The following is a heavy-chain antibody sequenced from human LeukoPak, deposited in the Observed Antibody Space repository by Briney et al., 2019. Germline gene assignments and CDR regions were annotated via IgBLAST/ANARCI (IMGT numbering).Heavy chain of an antibody. V-gene: IGHV4-38-2*02. J-gene: IGHJ4*02. CDR1: GYSISTGYY. D-gene: IGHD3-22*01. CDR3: AREARYDSSGYYYGY. Sequence: SETLSLTCIVSGYSISTGYYWAWIRQPPGKGLEWIGSMYHSGSTYYNPSLKSRVTISVDTSQKQFSLKLSSVTAADTAVYYCAREARYDSSGYYYGYWGQGTLVTVSS. CDR2: MYHSGST.